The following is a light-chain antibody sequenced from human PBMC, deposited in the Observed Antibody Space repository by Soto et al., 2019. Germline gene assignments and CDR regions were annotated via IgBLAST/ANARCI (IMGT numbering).Light chain of an antibody. V-gene: IGKV3-15*01. J-gene: IGKJ4*01. Sequence: EIVMTQSPGTLSVSPGERATLSCRASQSVSSNLAWYQQKPGQAPRLLIYAVSTRATGIPARFSGSGSGTEFTLTISSLQSEDFAVYYCQKHNNWPLTFGGGTKVELK. CDR2: AVS. CDR3: QKHNNWPLT. CDR1: QSVSSN.